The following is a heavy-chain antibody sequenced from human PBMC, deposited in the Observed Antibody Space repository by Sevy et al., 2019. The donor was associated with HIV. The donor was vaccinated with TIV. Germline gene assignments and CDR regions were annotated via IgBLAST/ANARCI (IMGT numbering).Heavy chain of an antibody. CDR1: GFSFSSYE. CDR2: ISNSGVSI. V-gene: IGHV3-48*03. D-gene: IGHD4-17*01. CDR3: ARDLPPSATTVAHFDY. J-gene: IGHJ4*02. Sequence: GGSLSLSCAATGFSFSSYEMNWVRQAPGKGLEWVSYISNSGVSIYYSDSVKGRFTISRDNARNSLYLQMKSLRAEDTAVYYCARDLPPSATTVAHFDYWGQGTLVTVSS.